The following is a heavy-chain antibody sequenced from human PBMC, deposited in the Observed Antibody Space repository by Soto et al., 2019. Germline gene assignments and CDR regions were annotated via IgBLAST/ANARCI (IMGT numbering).Heavy chain of an antibody. J-gene: IGHJ4*02. V-gene: IGHV3-72*01. CDR1: GFTFSDHY. Sequence: EVRLVESGGDLVQPGGSLILSCEASGFTFSDHYMDWVRQAPGKGLEWIGRSRNKANNYITQYAASVTGRFPISRDDAKNSLYLQMNSLKVEDTAVYYCANYFGDKYGHWGQGTLVTVSS. D-gene: IGHD2-8*01. CDR2: SRNKANNYIT. CDR3: ANYFGDKYGH.